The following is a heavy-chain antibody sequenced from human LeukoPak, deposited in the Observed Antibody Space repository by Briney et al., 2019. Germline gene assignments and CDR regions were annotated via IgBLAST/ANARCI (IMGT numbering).Heavy chain of an antibody. V-gene: IGHV3-74*01. J-gene: IGHJ4*02. CDR2: ISSDGTST. Sequence: GGSLRLSCAASGFTFSSYSMNWVRQAPGKGLVWVSRISSDGTSTRYADSVKGRFTISRDNAKNSLYLQMNSLRAEDTAVYYCARGVLDYYDSSGYTYFDYWGQGTLVTVSS. CDR1: GFTFSSYS. CDR3: ARGVLDYYDSSGYTYFDY. D-gene: IGHD3-22*01.